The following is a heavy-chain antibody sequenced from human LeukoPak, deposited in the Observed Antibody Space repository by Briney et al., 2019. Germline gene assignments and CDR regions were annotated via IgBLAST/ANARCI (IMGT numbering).Heavy chain of an antibody. CDR3: ARGTSDGPVAQLDH. CDR1: GSSLSYYA. J-gene: IGHJ4*02. V-gene: IGHV3-33*01. D-gene: IGHD2-15*01. Sequence: PGGSLRLSCAASGSSLSYYAMHWVRQAPGKGLEWVSVIWYDGSEKYYVDSVKGRFTIFRDNSKNTLYLQMNSLRVEDTAVYYCARGTSDGPVAQLDHWGQGTLVTVAS. CDR2: IWYDGSEK.